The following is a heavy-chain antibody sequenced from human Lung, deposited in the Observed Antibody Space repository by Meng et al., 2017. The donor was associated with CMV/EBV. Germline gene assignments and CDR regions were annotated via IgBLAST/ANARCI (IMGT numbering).Heavy chain of an antibody. Sequence: ESYWCWLRQSPGKRLQWIGYMYHGGATHYNSSLESRVTISVDASKNQFSLKLSSVTAADTAVYYCARVDCSGTSCFKGLDGDFDYWGQGTLVTVSS. D-gene: IGHD2-2*01. CDR2: MYHGGAT. V-gene: IGHV4-30-4*01. J-gene: IGHJ4*02. CDR3: ARVDCSGTSCFKGLDGDFDY. CDR1: ESY.